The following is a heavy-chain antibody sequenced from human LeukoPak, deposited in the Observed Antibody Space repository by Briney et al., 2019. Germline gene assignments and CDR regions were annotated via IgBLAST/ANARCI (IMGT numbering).Heavy chain of an antibody. V-gene: IGHV1-18*01. CDR1: GYTLTSYG. Sequence: GASVKVSCKASGYTLTSYGISWVRQAPGQGLEWMGWISAYNGNTNYAQKFQGRVTMTRNTSISTAYMELSSLRSEDTAVYYCARGNPVDSSGYRYDAFDIWGQGTMVTVSS. CDR2: ISAYNGNT. D-gene: IGHD3-22*01. J-gene: IGHJ3*02. CDR3: ARGNPVDSSGYRYDAFDI.